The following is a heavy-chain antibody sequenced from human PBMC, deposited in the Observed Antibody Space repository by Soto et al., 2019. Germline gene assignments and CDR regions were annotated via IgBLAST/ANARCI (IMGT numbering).Heavy chain of an antibody. CDR1: GFTFSSYS. CDR2: ISSSSSYI. CDR3: ARDPAGGDPPDFDY. Sequence: EVQLVESGGGLVKPGGSLRLSCAASGFTFSSYSMNWVRQAPGKGLEWVSSISSSSSYIYYADSVKGRFTISRDNAKNSLYLQMNSLRAEDTAVYYCARDPAGGDPPDFDYWGQGTLVTVSS. J-gene: IGHJ4*02. D-gene: IGHD2-21*02. V-gene: IGHV3-21*01.